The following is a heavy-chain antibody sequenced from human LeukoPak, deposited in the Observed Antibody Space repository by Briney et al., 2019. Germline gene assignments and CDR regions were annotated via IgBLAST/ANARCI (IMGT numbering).Heavy chain of an antibody. CDR3: ARDKVAVAGVYDY. D-gene: IGHD6-19*01. J-gene: IGHJ4*02. Sequence: ASVKVSCKASGYTFNGYYMHWVRQAPGQGLEWMGWINPNSGGTNYAQKFQGRVTMTRDTSISTAYMELSRLRSDDTAVYYCARDKVAVAGVYDYWGQGTLVTVSS. V-gene: IGHV1-2*02. CDR1: GYTFNGYY. CDR2: INPNSGGT.